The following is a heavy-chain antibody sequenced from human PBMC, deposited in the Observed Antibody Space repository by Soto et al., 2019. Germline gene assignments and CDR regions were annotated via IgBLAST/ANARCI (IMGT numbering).Heavy chain of an antibody. CDR3: ARTPWKADESGFLAWVDDGMDV. CDR2: IYSGGST. D-gene: IGHD3-3*01. Sequence: EVQLVESGGGLIQPGGSLRLSCAASGFTVSSNYMSWVRQAPGKGLEWVSVIYSGGSTYYAEYVKGGFTISRDNSKKTLYLQMNSLRAADTAVYYCARTPWKADESGFLAWVDDGMDVWGQGTTVTVSS. V-gene: IGHV3-53*01. J-gene: IGHJ6*02. CDR1: GFTVSSNY.